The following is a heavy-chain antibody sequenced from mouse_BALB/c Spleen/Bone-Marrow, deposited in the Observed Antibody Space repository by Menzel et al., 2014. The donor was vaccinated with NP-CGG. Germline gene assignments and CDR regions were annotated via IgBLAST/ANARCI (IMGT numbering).Heavy chain of an antibody. Sequence: QVQLRQSGAELAKPGASVKMSCKASGFPFXTYWMHWFKQRPGQGLEWIGYIDPSTGHTEYNQNFKDKATLTADKSSSTAYMQLSSLTSEDSAVYYCARPYRYDKEFAYWGQGTLVTVSA. CDR2: IDPSTGHT. V-gene: IGHV1-7*01. CDR3: ARPYRYDKEFAY. CDR1: GFPFXTYW. J-gene: IGHJ3*01. D-gene: IGHD2-14*01.